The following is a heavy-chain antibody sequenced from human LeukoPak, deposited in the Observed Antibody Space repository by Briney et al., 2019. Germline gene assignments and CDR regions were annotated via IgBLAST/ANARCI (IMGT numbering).Heavy chain of an antibody. Sequence: SVKVSCKASGGTFISYAISWVRQAPGQGLEWMGGIIPIFGTANYAQKFQGRVTITADESTSTAYMELSSLRSEDTAVYYCARGPGYSGYDSLYYFDYWGQGTLVTVSS. CDR1: GGTFISYA. CDR2: IIPIFGTA. CDR3: ARGPGYSGYDSLYYFDY. V-gene: IGHV1-69*13. J-gene: IGHJ4*02. D-gene: IGHD5-12*01.